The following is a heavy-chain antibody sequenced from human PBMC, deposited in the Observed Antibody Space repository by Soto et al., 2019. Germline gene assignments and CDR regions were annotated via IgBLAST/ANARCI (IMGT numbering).Heavy chain of an antibody. D-gene: IGHD3-3*01. J-gene: IGHJ6*02. V-gene: IGHV4-59*01. CDR3: ARTSLTIFGPSNDYYGIGV. CDR2: IYYSGST. CDR1: GGSISSYY. Sequence: PSETLSLTCTVSGGSISSYYWSWIRQPPGKGLEWIGYIYYSGSTNYNPSLKSRVTISVDTSQNQFSQKLSSVTAADTAVYYCARTSLTIFGPSNDYYGIGVWGLGTTVTVSS.